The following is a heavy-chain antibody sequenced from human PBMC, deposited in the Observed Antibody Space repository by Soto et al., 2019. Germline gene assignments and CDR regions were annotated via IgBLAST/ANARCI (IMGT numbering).Heavy chain of an antibody. D-gene: IGHD3-22*01. CDR3: ARLEYYYDSGGYYPIFDY. V-gene: IGHV5-51*01. J-gene: IGHJ4*02. Sequence: PGESLKISCKVSGYSFTNYWIGWVRQMPGKGLEWMGIIYPGDSDTRYSLSFQGQVTISAGKSISTAYVQWSSLKASDTAMYYCARLEYYYDSGGYYPIFDYWGQGTLVTVSS. CDR2: IYPGDSDT. CDR1: GYSFTNYW.